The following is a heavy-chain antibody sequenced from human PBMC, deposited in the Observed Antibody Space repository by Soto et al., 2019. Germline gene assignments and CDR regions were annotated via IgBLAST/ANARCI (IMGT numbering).Heavy chain of an antibody. CDR3: ATDIYSGYDYTGKGGAYYYYYGMDV. D-gene: IGHD5-12*01. Sequence: ASVKVSCKVSGYTLTELSMHWVRQAPGKGLEWMGGFDPEDGETIYAQKFQGRVTMTEDTSTDTAYMELSSLRSEDTAVYYCATDIYSGYDYTGKGGAYYYYYGMDVWGQGTTVTVSS. CDR1: GYTLTELS. V-gene: IGHV1-24*01. CDR2: FDPEDGET. J-gene: IGHJ6*02.